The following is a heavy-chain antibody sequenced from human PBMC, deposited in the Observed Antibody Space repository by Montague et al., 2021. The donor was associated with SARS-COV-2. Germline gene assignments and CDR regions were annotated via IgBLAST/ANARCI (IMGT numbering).Heavy chain of an antibody. CDR3: ASLPRITIFGVVIHFDY. J-gene: IGHJ4*02. CDR1: GGSISSSSYY. D-gene: IGHD3-3*01. CDR2: IYYSGST. Sequence: SETLSLTCTVSGGSISSSSYYWGWIRQPPGKGLEWIGSIYYSGSTYYNPSLESRVTISVDTSQNQFSLKLSSVTAADTAVYNCASLPRITIFGVVIHFDYWGQGTMVTGSS. V-gene: IGHV4-39*01.